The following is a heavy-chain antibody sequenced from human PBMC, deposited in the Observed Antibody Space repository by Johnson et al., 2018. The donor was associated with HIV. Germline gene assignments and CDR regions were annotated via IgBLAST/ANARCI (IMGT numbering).Heavy chain of an antibody. D-gene: IGHD3-3*01. V-gene: IGHV3-23*04. J-gene: IGHJ3*02. CDR2: ISGSGDNT. Sequence: VQLVESGGGVVRPGGSLKLSCAASGFTFSSYGMSWVRQAPGKGLEWVSAISGSGDNTYYADSVKGRFTISRDRSQNTVYLQMNSLRAEDTAVYYCARVGGTFWRDFAFGIWGQGTMVTVSS. CDR1: GFTFSSYG. CDR3: ARVGGTFWRDFAFGI.